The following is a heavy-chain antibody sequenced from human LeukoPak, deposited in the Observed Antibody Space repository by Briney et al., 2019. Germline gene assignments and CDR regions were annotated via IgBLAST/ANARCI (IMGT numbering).Heavy chain of an antibody. CDR1: GFTFRSYG. Sequence: GGSLRLSCAASGFTFRSYGMSWVRQAPGKGLEWVANIKQDGSEKYYVDSVKGRFTISRDNAKNSLYLQMNSLRAEDTAVYYCVGHSDYWGQGTLVTVSS. CDR3: VGHSDY. J-gene: IGHJ4*02. D-gene: IGHD3-16*01. CDR2: IKQDGSEK. V-gene: IGHV3-7*01.